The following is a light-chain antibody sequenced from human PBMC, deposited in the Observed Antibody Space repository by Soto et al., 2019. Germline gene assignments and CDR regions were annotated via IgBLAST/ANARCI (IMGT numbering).Light chain of an antibody. Sequence: EIMMKQSPATLSVSPEERATLSCWGSQNVRSNLAWYQQKPGQAPRLLIYGASTRATDIPARFSGSGSGTEFTLTISSLQSDDSAVYYCQQYNNWPPLFTFGPGTKVEIK. CDR2: GAS. V-gene: IGKV3-15*01. J-gene: IGKJ3*01. CDR3: QQYNNWPPLFT. CDR1: QNVRSN.